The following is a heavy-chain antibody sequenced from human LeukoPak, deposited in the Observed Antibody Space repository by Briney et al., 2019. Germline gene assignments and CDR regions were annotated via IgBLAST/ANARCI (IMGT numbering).Heavy chain of an antibody. Sequence: KTGGSLRLSCAASGFTFSNAWMSWVRQAPGKGLEWVGRIKSKTDGGTTDYAAPVKGRFTISRDDSKNTLYLQMNSLKTEDTAVYYCVWSCGGDCYSGGFDYWGQGTLVTVSS. J-gene: IGHJ4*02. CDR2: IKSKTDGGTT. V-gene: IGHV3-15*01. D-gene: IGHD2-21*02. CDR3: VWSCGGDCYSGGFDY. CDR1: GFTFSNAW.